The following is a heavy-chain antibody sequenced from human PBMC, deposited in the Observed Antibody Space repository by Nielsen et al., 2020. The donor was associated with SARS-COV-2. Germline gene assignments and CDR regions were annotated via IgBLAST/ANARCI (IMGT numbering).Heavy chain of an antibody. CDR2: IYYSGST. J-gene: IGHJ4*02. CDR1: GGSISRGDYY. D-gene: IGHD2-15*01. Sequence: SETLSLTCTVSGGSISRGDYYWSWIRQPPGKGLEWIGYIYYSGSTHYNPSLKSRVTISVDTSKNQFSLKLSSVTAADTAVYYCARGTPAFDYWGQGTLVTVSS. V-gene: IGHV4-30-4*02. CDR3: ARGTPAFDY.